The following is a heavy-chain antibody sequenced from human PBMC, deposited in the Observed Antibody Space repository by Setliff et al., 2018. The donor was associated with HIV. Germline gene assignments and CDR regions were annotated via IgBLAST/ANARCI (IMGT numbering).Heavy chain of an antibody. J-gene: IGHJ5*02. V-gene: IGHV4-39*07. Sequence: TLSLTCTVSGDSISSSSYYWGWIRQPPGKGLEWIGSVYYSGSTNYNPSLKSRVTISVDTSKNQFSLKLSSVTAADTAVYYCARRRSDFWSGYYKGWFDPWGQGTLVTVSS. CDR1: GDSISSSSYY. CDR2: VYYSGST. D-gene: IGHD3-3*01. CDR3: ARRRSDFWSGYYKGWFDP.